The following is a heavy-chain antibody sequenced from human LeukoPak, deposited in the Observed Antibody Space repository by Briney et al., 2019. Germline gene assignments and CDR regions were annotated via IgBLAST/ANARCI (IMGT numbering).Heavy chain of an antibody. CDR2: INPNSGGT. CDR3: ARAARWLVDHYFDY. CDR1: GYTFTGYY. D-gene: IGHD6-19*01. V-gene: IGHV1-2*02. Sequence: GASVKVSCKASGYTFTGYYMHWVRQAPGQGPEWMGWINPNSGGTNYAQKFQGRVTMTRDTSISTAYMELSRLRSDDTAVYYCARAARWLVDHYFDYWGQGTLVTVSS. J-gene: IGHJ4*02.